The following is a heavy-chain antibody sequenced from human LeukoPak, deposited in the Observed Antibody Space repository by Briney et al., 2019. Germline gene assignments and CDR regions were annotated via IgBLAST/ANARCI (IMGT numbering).Heavy chain of an antibody. CDR3: AKSDYDFWSGYYTGIPFFDY. CDR2: ISGSGGST. CDR1: GFTFSSYA. D-gene: IGHD3-3*01. Sequence: GGSLRLSCAASGFTFSSYAMSWVRQAPGKGLEGVSAISGSGGSTYYADSVKGRFTISRDNSKNTLYLQMNSLRAEDTAVYYCAKSDYDFWSGYYTGIPFFDYWGQGTLVTVPS. J-gene: IGHJ4*02. V-gene: IGHV3-23*01.